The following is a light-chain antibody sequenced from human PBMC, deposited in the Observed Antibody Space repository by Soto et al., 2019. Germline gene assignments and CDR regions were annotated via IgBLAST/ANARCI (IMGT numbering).Light chain of an antibody. J-gene: IGLJ1*01. Sequence: QSALAQPASVSGSPGQSITISCSGTSXDIGDWNYVSWYQQSPGKAPKLIIYEVNYRPSGVSYRFSGSKSGNTASLTISGLQAEDEADYYCSSFSSDTTLFVFGAGTKVTV. CDR3: SSFSSDTTLFV. CDR1: SXDIGDWNY. V-gene: IGLV2-14*01. CDR2: EVN.